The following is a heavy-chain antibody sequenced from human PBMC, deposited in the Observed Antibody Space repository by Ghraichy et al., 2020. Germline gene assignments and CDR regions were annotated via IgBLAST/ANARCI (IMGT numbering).Heavy chain of an antibody. V-gene: IGHV4-59*02. CDR3: ARMGGYKAPLWY. CDR1: GAPVTTYF. D-gene: IGHD2-21*01. J-gene: IGHJ4*02. CDR2: IFYSGST. Sequence: SETLSLTCSVSGAPVTTYFWTWIRQPPGKGLEWIGDIFYSGSTNYNPSLKGRVTISIDASNNQFSLNLSSVTPADTAVYYCARMGGYKAPLWYWGQGTLVAVS.